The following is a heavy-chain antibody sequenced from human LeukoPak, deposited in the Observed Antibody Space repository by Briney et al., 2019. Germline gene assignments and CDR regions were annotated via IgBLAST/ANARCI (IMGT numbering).Heavy chain of an antibody. V-gene: IGHV1-8*02. D-gene: IGHD2-21*02. CDR3: ARGYCGGDCYYYYGMDV. Sequence: ASVKVSCKASGYTFTSYGISWVRQAPGQGLEWMGWMNPNSGNTGYAQKFQGRVTMTRNTSISTAYMELSSLRSEDTAVYYCARGYCGGDCYYYYGMDVWGQGTTVTVSS. CDR1: GYTFTSYG. J-gene: IGHJ6*02. CDR2: MNPNSGNT.